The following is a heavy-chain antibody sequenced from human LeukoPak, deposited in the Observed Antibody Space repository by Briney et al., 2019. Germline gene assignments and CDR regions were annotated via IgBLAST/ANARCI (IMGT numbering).Heavy chain of an antibody. CDR2: ISYDGSNK. CDR1: GFTFSSYG. CDR3: AKVDCSSTSCPDY. V-gene: IGHV3-30*18. J-gene: IGHJ4*02. Sequence: GRSLRLSCAASGFTFSSYGMHWVRQAPGKGLEWVAVISYDGSNKYYADSVKGRFTISRDNSKNTLYLQMNSLRAEDTAVYYCAKVDCSSTSCPDYWGQGTLVTVSS. D-gene: IGHD2-2*01.